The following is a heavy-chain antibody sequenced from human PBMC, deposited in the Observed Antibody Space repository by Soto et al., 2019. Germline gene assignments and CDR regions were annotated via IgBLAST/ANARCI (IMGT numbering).Heavy chain of an antibody. CDR3: AKRLDLPSGAFDI. D-gene: IGHD1-1*01. CDR2: ISGSGGST. Sequence: PGGSLRLSCAVSGFTFSSNAMSWVRQAPGKGLEWVSAISGSGGSTYYADSVKGRFTISRDNSKNTLYLQMNSLRAEDTAVYYCAKRLDLPSGAFDIWGQGTMVTVSS. J-gene: IGHJ3*02. V-gene: IGHV3-23*01. CDR1: GFTFSSNA.